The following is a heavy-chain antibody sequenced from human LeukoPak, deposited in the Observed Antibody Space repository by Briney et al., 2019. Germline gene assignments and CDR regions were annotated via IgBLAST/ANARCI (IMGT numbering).Heavy chain of an antibody. CDR3: ARDFEYSSSSND. CDR2: IYSGGPT. J-gene: IGHJ4*02. CDR1: GFTVSLYY. Sequence: PGGSLRLSCAASGFTVSLYYMTWVRQAPGKGLEWVSVIYSGGPTYYADSVKGRFTISRDNAKNTLYLQMNSLRAEDTAVYYCARDFEYSSSSNDWGQGTLVTVSS. V-gene: IGHV3-53*01. D-gene: IGHD6-6*01.